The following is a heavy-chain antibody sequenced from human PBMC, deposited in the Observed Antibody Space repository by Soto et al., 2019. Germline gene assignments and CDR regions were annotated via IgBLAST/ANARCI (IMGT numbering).Heavy chain of an antibody. J-gene: IGHJ6*03. CDR2: IYYSGST. CDR3: ARHGGYCTNGVCYTSYYYYYMDV. V-gene: IGHV4-59*08. Sequence: PSETLSLTCTVSGGSISSYYWSWIRQPPGKGLEWIGYIYYSGSTNYNPSLKSRVTISVDTSKNQFSLKLSSVTAADTAVYYCARHGGYCTNGVCYTSYYYYYMDVWGKGTTVTVSS. CDR1: GGSISSYY. D-gene: IGHD2-8*01.